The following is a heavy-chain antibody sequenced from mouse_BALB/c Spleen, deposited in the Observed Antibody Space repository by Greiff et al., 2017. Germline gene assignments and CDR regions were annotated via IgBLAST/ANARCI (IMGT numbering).Heavy chain of an antibody. CDR3: ARSHDRAMDY. CDR1: GFTFSSFG. J-gene: IGHJ4*01. CDR2: ISSGSSTI. Sequence: EVKVVESGGGLVQPGGSRKLSCAASGFTFSSFGMHWVRQAPEKGLEWVAYISSGSSTIYYADTVKGRFTISRDNPKNTLFLQMTSLRSEDTAMYYCARSHDRAMDYWGQGTSVTVSS. V-gene: IGHV5-17*02.